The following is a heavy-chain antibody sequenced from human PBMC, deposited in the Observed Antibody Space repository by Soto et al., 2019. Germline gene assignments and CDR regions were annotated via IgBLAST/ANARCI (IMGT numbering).Heavy chain of an antibody. CDR3: ARDGTIFGVVMSWFDP. J-gene: IGHJ5*02. CDR2: ISDSGDLT. CDR1: EFTFSTYA. D-gene: IGHD3-3*01. Sequence: GGSLRLSCAASEFTFSTYAMTWVRQAPGRGLQWVATISDSGDLTYYADSVKGRFTISRDNSKNTLYLQMNSLRAEDTAVYYCARDGTIFGVVMSWFDPWGQGTLVTVSS. V-gene: IGHV3-23*01.